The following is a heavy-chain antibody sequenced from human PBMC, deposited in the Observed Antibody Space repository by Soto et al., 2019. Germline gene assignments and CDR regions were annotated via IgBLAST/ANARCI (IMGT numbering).Heavy chain of an antibody. Sequence: EVQLLESGGGLVQPGGSLRLSCAASGFTFSSYAMSWVRQAPGKGLEWVSAISGSGGSTYSADAVKGRFTISRDNSKNTLYLQINNLRAEDTAVYYCATPCRYSGSLDNWGQGTLVTVSS. CDR2: ISGSGGST. CDR3: ATPCRYSGSLDN. D-gene: IGHD1-26*01. J-gene: IGHJ4*02. V-gene: IGHV3-23*01. CDR1: GFTFSSYA.